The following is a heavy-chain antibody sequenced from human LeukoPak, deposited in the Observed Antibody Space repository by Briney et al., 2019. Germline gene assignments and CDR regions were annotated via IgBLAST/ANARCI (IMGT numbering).Heavy chain of an antibody. CDR3: AKDSGSGWYEFR. V-gene: IGHV1-3*03. Sequence: ASVKVSCKASGYTFFNYAIHWVRQAPGQRLEWMGWINTRTGNAYYSQELQGRLTITRDTSASTAYMELSSLRSEDMAVYYCAKDSGSGWYEFRWGQGTLVTASS. CDR1: GYTFFNYA. CDR2: INTRTGNA. J-gene: IGHJ4*02. D-gene: IGHD6-19*01.